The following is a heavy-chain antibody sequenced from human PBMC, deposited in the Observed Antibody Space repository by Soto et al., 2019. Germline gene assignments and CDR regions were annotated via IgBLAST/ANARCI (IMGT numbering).Heavy chain of an antibody. Sequence: QMQLVDSGDEVKKPGASVRVSCKALGFSFTSYYVHWVRQAPGQGLEWMGNINPSVGSTYYAQKLQGSVTLIGDTSSSTVYMELSSMTSDDTAVYYCAREFASGYYDTSGNNAFDFWGQGTMVTVSS. V-gene: IGHV1-46*04. CDR1: GFSFTSYY. CDR2: INPSVGST. CDR3: AREFASGYYDTSGNNAFDF. J-gene: IGHJ3*01. D-gene: IGHD3-22*01.